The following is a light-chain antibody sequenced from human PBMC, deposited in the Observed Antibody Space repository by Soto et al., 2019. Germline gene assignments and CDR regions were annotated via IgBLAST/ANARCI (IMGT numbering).Light chain of an antibody. CDR3: QQYDNSPRT. J-gene: IGKJ1*01. CDR1: QSVNSNY. Sequence: EIVLTQSPGTLSLSPGDRATLSCRASQSVNSNYLAWYQQKPGQGPRLLMYGASSRATGIPDRFSGSGSGTDFTLTISRLEPEDFAVYYRQQYDNSPRTFGQGTKVEIK. CDR2: GAS. V-gene: IGKV3-20*01.